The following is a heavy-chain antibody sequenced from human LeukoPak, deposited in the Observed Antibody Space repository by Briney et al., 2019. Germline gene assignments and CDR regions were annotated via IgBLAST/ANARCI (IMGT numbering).Heavy chain of an antibody. V-gene: IGHV3-30*18. Sequence: GGSLRLSCAASGFTFSSYGMHWVRQAPGKGLEWVAVISYDGSNKYYADSVKGRFTISRDNSKNTLYLQMNSLRAEDTAVYYCAKNGYGYYDFWSGYYFDYWGQGTLVTVSS. J-gene: IGHJ4*02. CDR2: ISYDGSNK. CDR3: AKNGYGYYDFWSGYYFDY. CDR1: GFTFSSYG. D-gene: IGHD3-3*01.